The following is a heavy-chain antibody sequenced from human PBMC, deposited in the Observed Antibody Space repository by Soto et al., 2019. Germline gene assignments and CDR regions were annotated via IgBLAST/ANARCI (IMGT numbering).Heavy chain of an antibody. CDR3: ARRSLLWFGEFLNWFDP. J-gene: IGHJ5*02. Sequence: SETLSLTCAVYGGSFSGYYWSWIRQPPGKGLEWIGEINHSGSTNYNPSLKSRVTISVDTSKNQFSLKLSSVTAADTAVYYCARRSLLWFGEFLNWFDPWGQGTLVTVSS. CDR2: INHSGST. CDR1: GGSFSGYY. V-gene: IGHV4-34*01. D-gene: IGHD3-10*01.